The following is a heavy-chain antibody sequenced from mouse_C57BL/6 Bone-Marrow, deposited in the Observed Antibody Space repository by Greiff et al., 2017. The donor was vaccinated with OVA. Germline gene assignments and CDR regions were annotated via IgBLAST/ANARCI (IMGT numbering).Heavy chain of an antibody. Sequence: QVQLQQSGAELVKPGASVKISCKASGYAFSSYWMNWVKQRPGKGLEWIGQIYPGDGDTNYNGKFKGQATLTADKSSSTAYMQLSSLTSEDSAVYFCARWAYYDYDGPYAMDYWGQGTSVTVSS. CDR1: GYAFSSYW. J-gene: IGHJ4*01. CDR2: IYPGDGDT. D-gene: IGHD2-4*01. CDR3: ARWAYYDYDGPYAMDY. V-gene: IGHV1-80*01.